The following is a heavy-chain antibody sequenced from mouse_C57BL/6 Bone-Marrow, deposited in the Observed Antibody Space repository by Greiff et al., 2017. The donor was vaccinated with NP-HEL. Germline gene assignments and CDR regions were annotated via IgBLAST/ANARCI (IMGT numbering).Heavy chain of an antibody. J-gene: IGHJ1*03. Sequence: EVQLVESGGGLVQPKGSLKLSCAASGFSFNTYAMNWVRQAPGKGLEWVARIRSKSNNYATYYADSVKDRFTISRDDSESMLYLQMNNLKTEDTAMYYCVRQTSHRDWYFDVWGTGTTVTVSS. V-gene: IGHV10-1*01. CDR3: VRQTSHRDWYFDV. CDR2: IRSKSNNYAT. CDR1: GFSFNTYA.